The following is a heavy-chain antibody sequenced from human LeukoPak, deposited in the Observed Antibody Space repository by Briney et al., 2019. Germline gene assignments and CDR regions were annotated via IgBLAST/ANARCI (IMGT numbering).Heavy chain of an antibody. CDR2: IYYSGST. CDR3: ARDFKFPFNYSDKSAYLGSWFDP. D-gene: IGHD3-22*01. J-gene: IGHJ5*02. CDR1: GGSISSGGYY. Sequence: SETLSLTCTVSGGSISSGGYYWSWIRQHPGKGLEWIGYIYYSGSTYYNPSLKSRVTISVDMSKNQFSLKLSSVTAADTAVYYCARDFKFPFNYSDKSAYLGSWFDPWGQGTLVTVSS. V-gene: IGHV4-31*03.